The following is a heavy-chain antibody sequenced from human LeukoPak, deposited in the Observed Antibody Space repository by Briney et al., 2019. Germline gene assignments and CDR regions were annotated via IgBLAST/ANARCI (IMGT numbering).Heavy chain of an antibody. D-gene: IGHD3-10*01. V-gene: IGHV4-4*07. J-gene: IGHJ3*02. Sequence: PSETLSLTCTVSGGSISSCYWSWIRQPAGKGLEWIGRIYTSGSTNYNPSLKSRVTMSVDTSKNQFSLKLSSVTAADTAVYYCARDMVRGVILGAFDIWGQGTMVTVSS. CDR3: ARDMVRGVILGAFDI. CDR2: IYTSGST. CDR1: GGSISSCY.